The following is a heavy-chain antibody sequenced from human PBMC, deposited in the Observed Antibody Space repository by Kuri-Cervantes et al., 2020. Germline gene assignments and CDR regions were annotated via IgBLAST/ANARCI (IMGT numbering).Heavy chain of an antibody. CDR2: INPNSGGT. J-gene: IGHJ4*02. D-gene: IGHD3-10*01. CDR1: GYTFTGYY. CDR3: ARGAYGSGSYYLVMGLDY. Sequence: ASVKVSCKASGYTFTGYYMHWVRQAPGQGLEWMGWINPNSGGTNYAQKFQGWVTMTRDTSISTAYMELSRLRSDDTAVYYCARGAYGSGSYYLVMGLDYWGQGTLVTVSS. V-gene: IGHV1-2*04.